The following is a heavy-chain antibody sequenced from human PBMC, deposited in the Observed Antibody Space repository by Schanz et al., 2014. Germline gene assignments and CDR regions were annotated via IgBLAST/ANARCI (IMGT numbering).Heavy chain of an antibody. CDR2: IIPILGIA. J-gene: IGHJ6*02. D-gene: IGHD6-19*01. CDR3: AKDVRPVANTVHCYYMDV. CDR1: GGTFSSYS. Sequence: QVQLVQSGAEVKKPGSSVKVSCKASGGTFSSYSISWVRQAPGQGLEWMGRIIPILGIANYAQKFQGRVTMTRNTSMSTAYIERHILTSEDTAVYYCAKDVRPVANTVHCYYMDVWGQGTTVTVSS. V-gene: IGHV1-69*04.